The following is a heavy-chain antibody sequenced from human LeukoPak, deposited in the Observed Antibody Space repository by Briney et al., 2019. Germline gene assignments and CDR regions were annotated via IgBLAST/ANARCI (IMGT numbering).Heavy chain of an antibody. Sequence: SVKVSCKASGGTFSSYAISWVRQAPGQGLEWMGGIIPIFGTANYAQKFQGRVTITADESTSTAYMELSSLRSEDTAVYYCATGYSYGLGRYYFDYWGQGTLVTVSS. J-gene: IGHJ4*02. V-gene: IGHV1-69*13. CDR1: GGTFSSYA. CDR2: IIPIFGTA. CDR3: ATGYSYGLGRYYFDY. D-gene: IGHD5-18*01.